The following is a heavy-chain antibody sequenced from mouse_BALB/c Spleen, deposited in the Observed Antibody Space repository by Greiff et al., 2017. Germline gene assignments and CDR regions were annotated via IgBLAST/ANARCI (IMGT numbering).Heavy chain of an antibody. J-gene: IGHJ3*01. D-gene: IGHD1-1*01. V-gene: IGHV3-8*02. CDR3: ARYNYGSSTFAY. CDR2: ISYSGST. CDR1: GDSITSGY. Sequence: EVKLVESGPSLVKPSQTLSLTCSVTGDSITSGYWNWIRKFPGNKLEYMGYISYSGSTYYNPSLKSRISITRDTSKNQYYLQLNSVTTEDTATYYCARYNYGSSTFAYWGQGTLVTVSA.